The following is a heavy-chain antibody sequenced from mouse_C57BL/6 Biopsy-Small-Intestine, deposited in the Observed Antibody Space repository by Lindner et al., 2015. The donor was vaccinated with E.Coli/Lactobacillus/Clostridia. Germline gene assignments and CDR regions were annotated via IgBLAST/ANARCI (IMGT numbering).Heavy chain of an antibody. D-gene: IGHD1-1*01. CDR3: ARRVTTVVATDY. V-gene: IGHV1-81*01. CDR2: IYPRSGNT. CDR1: GYTFTSYG. Sequence: VQLQESGAELARPGASVKLSCKASGYTFTSYGISWVKQRTGQGFEWIGEIYPRSGNTYYNEKFKGKATLTADKSSSTAYMELRSLTSEDSAVYFCARRVTTVVATDYWGQGTTLTVSS. J-gene: IGHJ2*01.